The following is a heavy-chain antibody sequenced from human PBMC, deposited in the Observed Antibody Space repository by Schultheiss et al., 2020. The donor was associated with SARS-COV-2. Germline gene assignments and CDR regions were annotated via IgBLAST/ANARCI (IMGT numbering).Heavy chain of an antibody. CDR3: ARVIPLIFGVTRDYYYYGMDV. Sequence: SETLSLTCTVSGGSISSSSYYWGWIRQPPGKGLEWIGEINHSGSTNYNPSLKSRVTISVDTSKNQFSLKLSSVTAADTAVYYCARVIPLIFGVTRDYYYYGMDVWGQGTTVTVAS. CDR2: INHSGST. CDR1: GGSISSSSYY. V-gene: IGHV4-39*07. J-gene: IGHJ6*02. D-gene: IGHD3-3*01.